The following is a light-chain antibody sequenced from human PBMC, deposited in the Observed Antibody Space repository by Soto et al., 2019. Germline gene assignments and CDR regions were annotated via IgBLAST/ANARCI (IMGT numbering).Light chain of an antibody. CDR1: QSIRRY. CDR3: QQSYISPYT. J-gene: IGKJ2*01. CDR2: TAS. V-gene: IGKV1-39*01. Sequence: DIHMTQSPSSLSPSVGDRVTITCRASQSIRRYLNWYQQKPGRAPKLLIYTASSLQSGVPSRFSGSGSGTDFTLTISSLQPEDFATYYCQQSYISPYTFGQGTKLEIK.